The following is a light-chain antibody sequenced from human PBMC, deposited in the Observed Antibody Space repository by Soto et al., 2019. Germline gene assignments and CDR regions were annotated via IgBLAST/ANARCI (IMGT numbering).Light chain of an antibody. V-gene: IGLV2-8*01. Sequence: QSALTQPPSASGSPGQSVTISCTGTSSDVGGYNFVSWYQQHPGKVPKLIICEVTKRPSGVPDRCSGSKSGNTAALTVSGREAEDEADYYCSSYGGSNNRYVFGTGTKLTVL. CDR1: SSDVGGYNF. J-gene: IGLJ1*01. CDR2: EVT. CDR3: SSYGGSNNRYV.